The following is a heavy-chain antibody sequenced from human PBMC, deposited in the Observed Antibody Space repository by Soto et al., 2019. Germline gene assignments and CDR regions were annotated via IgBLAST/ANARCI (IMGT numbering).Heavy chain of an antibody. CDR2: ISGSGGST. Sequence: GGSLRLSCAASGFTFSSYAMSWVRQAPGKGLEWVSAISGSGGSTYYADSVKGRFTISRDNSKNTLYLQMNSLRAEDTAVYYCAKKVNGYYYYGMDVWGQGTTVTVSS. V-gene: IGHV3-23*01. CDR3: AKKVNGYYYYGMDV. J-gene: IGHJ6*02. CDR1: GFTFSSYA. D-gene: IGHD3-22*01.